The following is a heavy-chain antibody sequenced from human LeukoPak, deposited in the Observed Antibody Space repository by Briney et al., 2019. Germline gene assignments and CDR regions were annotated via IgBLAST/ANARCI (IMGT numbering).Heavy chain of an antibody. CDR2: ISGSGAST. CDR1: GFTFSSFA. D-gene: IGHD6-13*01. CDR3: AKARAGDITAAFNY. V-gene: IGHV3-23*01. J-gene: IGHJ4*02. Sequence: GGSLRLSCAASGFTFSSFAMSWVRQAPGKGLEWVSGISGSGASTYYADSVKGRFTISRDNSQNTLYLQMNSLRAEDTAIYYCAKARAGDITAAFNYWGQGTLATVSS.